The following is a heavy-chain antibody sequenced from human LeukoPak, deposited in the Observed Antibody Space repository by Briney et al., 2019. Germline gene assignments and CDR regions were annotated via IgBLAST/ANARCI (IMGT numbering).Heavy chain of an antibody. CDR3: ARDPDSSGYSDY. J-gene: IGHJ4*02. Sequence: GGSLRLSCAASGFIFNTYFMHWVRRPPGKGLEWLAFIRYDGSNKNYADSVKGRFTISRDNTKNSLYLQMNSLRAKDTAVYYCARDPDSSGYSDYWGQGTLVTVSS. D-gene: IGHD3-22*01. CDR1: GFIFNTYF. V-gene: IGHV3-30*02. CDR2: IRYDGSNK.